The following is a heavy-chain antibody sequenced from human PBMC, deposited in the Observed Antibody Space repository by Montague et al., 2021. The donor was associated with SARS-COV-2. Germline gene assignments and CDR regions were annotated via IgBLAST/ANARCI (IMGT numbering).Heavy chain of an antibody. V-gene: IGHV4-4*02. CDR3: ASDASFHPLYS. J-gene: IGHJ4*02. CDR2: INHTGST. Sequence: SETLSLTCAVSGASVTSINWWSWVRQPPGRGLEWIGEINHTGSTTFNPSLRSRVSISLDTSKNQFSLTLISVTAADTAVYYCASDASFHPLYSWGQGTLVSVSS. CDR1: GASVTSINW.